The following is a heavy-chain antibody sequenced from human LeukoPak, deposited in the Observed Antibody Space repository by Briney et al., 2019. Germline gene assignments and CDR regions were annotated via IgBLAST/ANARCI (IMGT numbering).Heavy chain of an antibody. V-gene: IGHV4-39*01. J-gene: IGHJ4*02. CDR1: GGSISSTSYY. Sequence: SETLSLTCTVSGGSISSTSYYWGWIRQPPGKGLEWIGSIFYSGSPYYNPSLKSRVTISVDTSKNQFSLKLTSVTAADAAMYYCARLRGVPAADYWGQGTLVTVSS. CDR2: IFYSGSP. CDR3: ARLRGVPAADY. D-gene: IGHD2-2*01.